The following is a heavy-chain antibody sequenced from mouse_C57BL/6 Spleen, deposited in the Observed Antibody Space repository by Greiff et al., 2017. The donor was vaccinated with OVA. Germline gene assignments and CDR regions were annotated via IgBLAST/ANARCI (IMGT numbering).Heavy chain of an antibody. CDR2: IYPGSGST. V-gene: IGHV1-55*01. CDR1: GYTFTSYW. J-gene: IGHJ4*01. D-gene: IGHD1-1*01. Sequence: QVQLQQPGAELVKPGASVKMSCKASGYTFTSYWITWVKQRPGQGLEWIGDIYPGSGSTNYNEKFKSKATLTVDTSSSTAYMQLSSLTSEDSAVYYGARDCYGSSYPYAMDYWGQGTSVTVSS. CDR3: ARDCYGSSYPYAMDY.